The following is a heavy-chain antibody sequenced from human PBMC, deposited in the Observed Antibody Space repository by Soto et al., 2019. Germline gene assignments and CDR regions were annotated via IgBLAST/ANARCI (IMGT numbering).Heavy chain of an antibody. J-gene: IGHJ4*02. V-gene: IGHV4-30-4*01. CDR2: IHYSGST. CDR1: GGSISSGDYY. Sequence: PSETLSLTCTVSGGSISSGDYYWSWIRQPPGKGLEWIGYIHYSGSTYHNPSLKSRVTISVDTSKNQFSLKLSSVTAADTAVYYCARGELLGYSSDYWGQGTLVTVSS. D-gene: IGHD6-13*01. CDR3: ARGELLGYSSDY.